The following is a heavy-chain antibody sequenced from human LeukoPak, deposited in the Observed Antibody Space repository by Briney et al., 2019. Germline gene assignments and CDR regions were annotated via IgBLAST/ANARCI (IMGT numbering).Heavy chain of an antibody. CDR2: ISSNGGST. Sequence: RGSLRLSCAASGFTFSSYAMHWVRQAPGKGLEYVSAISSNGGSTYYANSVKGRFTISRDNSKNTLYLQMNSLRAEDTAAYYCARGLYGDYVLDYWGQGTLVTVSS. V-gene: IGHV3-64*01. CDR3: ARGLYGDYVLDY. D-gene: IGHD4-17*01. J-gene: IGHJ4*02. CDR1: GFTFSSYA.